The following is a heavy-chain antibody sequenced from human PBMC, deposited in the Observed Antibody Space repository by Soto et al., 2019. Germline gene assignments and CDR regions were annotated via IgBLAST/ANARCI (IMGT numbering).Heavy chain of an antibody. V-gene: IGHV3-48*02. CDR1: GFTFSSYA. Sequence: GSLRLSCAASGFTFSSYAMHWVRQAPGKGLEWVSYICSSSSTIYYADSVKGRFTISRDNAKNSLYLQMNSLRDEDTAVYYCARADFYYPYFDYWGQGTLVTVSS. CDR3: ARADFYYPYFDY. D-gene: IGHD1-26*01. CDR2: ICSSSSTI. J-gene: IGHJ4*02.